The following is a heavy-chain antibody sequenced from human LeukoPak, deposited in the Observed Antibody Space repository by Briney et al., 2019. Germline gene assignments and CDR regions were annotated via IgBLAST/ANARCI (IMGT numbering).Heavy chain of an antibody. Sequence: GGSLRLSCAGSGFTFSSYAMTWVRQAPGKGLEWVSSTSDSGGTSYANSVKGRFTISRDISKSTLYLQMNSLRAEDTAIYYCAKGGISGRPGLDYWGQGTLVTVSS. CDR1: GFTFSSYA. V-gene: IGHV3-23*01. J-gene: IGHJ4*02. CDR2: TSDSGGT. CDR3: AKGGISGRPGLDY. D-gene: IGHD6-6*01.